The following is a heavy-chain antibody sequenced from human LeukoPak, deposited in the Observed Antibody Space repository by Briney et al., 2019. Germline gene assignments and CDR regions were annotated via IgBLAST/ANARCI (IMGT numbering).Heavy chain of an antibody. V-gene: IGHV4-59*08. CDR2: IYYSGST. CDR3: ARLRYDILTGYYTPFDS. CDR1: GGSISSYY. D-gene: IGHD3-9*01. Sequence: SETLSLTCTVSGGSISSYYWSWIRQPPGKGLEWIGYIYYSGSTNYNPSLKSRVTISVDTSKNQFSLNLSSMTAADTAVYYCARLRYDILTGYYTPFDSWGQGTPVTVSS. J-gene: IGHJ4*02.